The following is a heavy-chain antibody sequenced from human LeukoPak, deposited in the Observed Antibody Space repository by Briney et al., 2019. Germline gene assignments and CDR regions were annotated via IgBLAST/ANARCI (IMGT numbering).Heavy chain of an antibody. CDR2: ISNDGSKK. CDR1: GFTFSSYG. D-gene: IGHD5-18*01. CDR3: AKDRYSYAFEYSDS. J-gene: IGHJ4*02. V-gene: IGHV3-30*18. Sequence: GGSLRLSCAASGFTFSSYGMHWVRQAPGKGLDWVAVISNDGSKKYYADSVKGRFTISRDNSKNTLSLQVSSLRAEDTAVYYCAKDRYSYAFEYSDSWGQGTLVTVSP.